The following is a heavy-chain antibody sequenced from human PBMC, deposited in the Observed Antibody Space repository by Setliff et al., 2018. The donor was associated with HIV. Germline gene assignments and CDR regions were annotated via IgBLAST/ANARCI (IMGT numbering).Heavy chain of an antibody. Sequence: PGGSLRLSCAASGFTFSNYGIHWVRQAPGKGLEWVALIWYDGSNKQYADSVKGRFTMSRDNSKNTLYLHMNSLRAEDTAVYFCAKDPGISGPSYGPPAKYMDVWGKGTTVTVSS. V-gene: IGHV3-30*02. D-gene: IGHD5-18*01. CDR2: IWYDGSNK. CDR1: GFTFSNYG. J-gene: IGHJ6*03. CDR3: AKDPGISGPSYGPPAKYMDV.